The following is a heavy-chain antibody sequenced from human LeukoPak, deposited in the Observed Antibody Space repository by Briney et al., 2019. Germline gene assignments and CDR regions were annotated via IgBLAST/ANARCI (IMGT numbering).Heavy chain of an antibody. Sequence: PGGSLRLSCAASGFTFSSYAMHWVRQAPGKGLEWVALISYDGSNKYYADSVKGRFTISRDNSKNTLYLQMNSLRAEDTAVYYCAKFFTGEYVRAFDIRGQGTMVTVSS. D-gene: IGHD3-10*02. CDR1: GFTFSSYA. CDR3: AKFFTGEYVRAFDI. J-gene: IGHJ3*02. V-gene: IGHV3-30*18. CDR2: ISYDGSNK.